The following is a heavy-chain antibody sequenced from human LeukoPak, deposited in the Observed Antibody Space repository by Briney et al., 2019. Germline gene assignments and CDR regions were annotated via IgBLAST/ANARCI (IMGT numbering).Heavy chain of an antibody. V-gene: IGHV4-34*01. J-gene: IGHJ4*02. D-gene: IGHD1-26*01. Sequence: SETLSLTCAVYGGSFSGYYWSWIRQPPGKGLEWIGEINHSGSTNYNPSLKSRVTISVDTSKNQFSLKLSSVTAADTAVYYCARGRRGSYYKLFDYWGQGTLVTVSS. CDR2: INHSGST. CDR3: ARGRRGSYYKLFDY. CDR1: GGSFSGYY.